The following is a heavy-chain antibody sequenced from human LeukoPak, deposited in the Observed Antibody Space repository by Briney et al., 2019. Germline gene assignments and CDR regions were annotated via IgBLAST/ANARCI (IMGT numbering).Heavy chain of an antibody. CDR3: ARATVGLY. J-gene: IGHJ4*02. CDR1: GYTFTSYS. Sequence: ASVKVSCKAAGYTFTSYSMHWVRQAPGQGLEWMGVINPHIGATTYAQEFQGRVTMISDMSTNTVYMELNSLRSGDTAVYYCARATVGLYWGQGTLVTVSS. V-gene: IGHV1-46*01. CDR2: INPHIGAT. D-gene: IGHD4-23*01.